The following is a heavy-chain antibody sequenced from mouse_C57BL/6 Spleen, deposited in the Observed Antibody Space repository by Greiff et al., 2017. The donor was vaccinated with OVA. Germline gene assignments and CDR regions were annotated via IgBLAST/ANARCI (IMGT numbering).Heavy chain of an antibody. CDR1: GYTFTSYW. D-gene: IGHD1-1*01. V-gene: IGHV1-52*01. CDR3: ARSPHYYGSSYWYFDV. Sequence: QVQLQQPGAELVRPGSSVKLSCKASGYTFTSYWIHWVKQRPIQGLEWIGNIDPSDSETHYNQKFKDKATLTVDKSSSTAYMQLSSLTSEDSAVYYCARSPHYYGSSYWYFDVWGTGTTVTVSS. J-gene: IGHJ1*03. CDR2: IDPSDSET.